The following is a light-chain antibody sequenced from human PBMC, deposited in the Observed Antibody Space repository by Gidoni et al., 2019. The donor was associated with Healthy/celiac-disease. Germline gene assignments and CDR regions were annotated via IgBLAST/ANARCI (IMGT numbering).Light chain of an antibody. CDR3: QQYGSPDT. V-gene: IGKV3-20*01. CDR2: GAS. CDR1: QSVSSSY. J-gene: IGKJ2*01. Sequence: IVFTPSPGPLSLSPGERATLSCRASQSVSSSYLAWYQQKPGQAPSLLIYGASSTATGIPDRFSGSGSGTDFTLTISRLEPEDFAVYYCQQYGSPDTFGQGTKLEIK.